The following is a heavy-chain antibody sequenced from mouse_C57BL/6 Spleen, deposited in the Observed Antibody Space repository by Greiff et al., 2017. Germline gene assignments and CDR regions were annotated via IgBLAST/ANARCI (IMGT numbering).Heavy chain of an antibody. Sequence: EVQLQQSGPELVKPGASVKIPCKASGYTFTDYNMDWVKQSHGKSLEWIGDSNPNNGGTIYNQKFKGKATLTVDKSSSTAYMELRSLTSEDTAVYYCASNYAMDYWGQGTSVTVSS. CDR2: SNPNNGGT. V-gene: IGHV1-18*01. J-gene: IGHJ4*01. CDR3: ASNYAMDY. CDR1: GYTFTDYN.